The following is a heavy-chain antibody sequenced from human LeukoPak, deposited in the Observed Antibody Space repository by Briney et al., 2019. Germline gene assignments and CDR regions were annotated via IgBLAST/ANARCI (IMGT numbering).Heavy chain of an antibody. Sequence: SETLSLTCTVSGGSINNYYWSWIRQPAGKGLEWIGRIYTRGSTNYNPSLKSRVTMSVDTSKNQFSLKLSSVTAADTAVYYCASNLYREAKLPRAHYYYGMDVWGQGTTVTVSS. J-gene: IGHJ6*02. CDR2: IYTRGST. CDR1: GGSINNYY. D-gene: IGHD2-15*01. CDR3: ASNLYREAKLPRAHYYYGMDV. V-gene: IGHV4-4*07.